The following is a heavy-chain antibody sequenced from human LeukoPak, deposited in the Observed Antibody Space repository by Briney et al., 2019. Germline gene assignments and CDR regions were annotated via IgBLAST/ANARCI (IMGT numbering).Heavy chain of an antibody. D-gene: IGHD3-3*01. Sequence: GGSLRLSCAASGFTFSSYWMSWVRQAPGKGLEWVANIKQDGSEKYYVDSVKGRFTISRDNSKNTLYLQMNSLRAEDTAVYYCAKLYYDFWSGYYTSSFFDYWGQGTLVTVSS. CDR1: GFTFSSYW. J-gene: IGHJ4*02. V-gene: IGHV3-7*03. CDR3: AKLYYDFWSGYYTSSFFDY. CDR2: IKQDGSEK.